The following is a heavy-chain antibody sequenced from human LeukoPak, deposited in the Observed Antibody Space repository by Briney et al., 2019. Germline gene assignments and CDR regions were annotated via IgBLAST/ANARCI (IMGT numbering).Heavy chain of an antibody. J-gene: IGHJ4*02. CDR3: ARSGSSSSNPYYFDY. D-gene: IGHD6-6*01. CDR2: ISSSSSTI. CDR1: GFTISSYS. V-gene: IGHV3-48*01. Sequence: GGSLRLSCAASGFTISSYSMNWVRQAPGKGLEWVSYISSSSSTIYYADSVKSRFTISRDNAKNSLYLQMNSLRAEDTAVYYCARSGSSSSNPYYFDYWGQGTLVTVSS.